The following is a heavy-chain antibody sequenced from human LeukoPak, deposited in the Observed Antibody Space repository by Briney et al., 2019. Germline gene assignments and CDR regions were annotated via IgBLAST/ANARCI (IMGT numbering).Heavy chain of an antibody. CDR3: ARMATIKRRYYFDY. CDR1: GFTFSSYA. D-gene: IGHD5-24*01. J-gene: IGHJ4*02. CDR2: IAHDASNT. V-gene: IGHV3-30*04. Sequence: PGGSLRLSCAASGFTFSSYAMHWVRQAPGKGLEWVTVIAHDASNTIYADSVKGRFTISRDNAKNSLYLQMNSLRAEDTAVYYCARMATIKRRYYFDYWGQGTLVTVSS.